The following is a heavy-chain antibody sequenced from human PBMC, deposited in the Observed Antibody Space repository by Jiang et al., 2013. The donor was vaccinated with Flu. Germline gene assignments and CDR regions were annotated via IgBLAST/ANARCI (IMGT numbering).Heavy chain of an antibody. Sequence: SGAEVKKPGSSVKVSCKASGGTFSSYAISWVRQAPGQGLEWMGRIIPILGMANYAQKFQGRVTITADKSTSTAYMELSSLRSEDTALYYCVREVDSSGYYVDYWGQGTLVTVSS. V-gene: IGHV1-69*04. CDR2: IIPILGMA. CDR3: VREVDSSGYYVDY. D-gene: IGHD3-22*01. CDR1: GGTFSSYA. J-gene: IGHJ4*02.